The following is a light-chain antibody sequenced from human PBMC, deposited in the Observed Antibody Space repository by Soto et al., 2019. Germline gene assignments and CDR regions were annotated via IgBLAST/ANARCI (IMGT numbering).Light chain of an antibody. CDR1: QNINSW. CDR2: KAS. J-gene: IGKJ5*01. Sequence: DIQMTQSPSTLSASVGDIVTIAFRASQNINSWLALYQQKPGKAPNLLIYKASSLESGVPSRFSGSGSGTDFTLTISRLEPEDFAVYYCQQYGSSPTFGQGTRLEIK. CDR3: QQYGSSPT. V-gene: IGKV1-5*03.